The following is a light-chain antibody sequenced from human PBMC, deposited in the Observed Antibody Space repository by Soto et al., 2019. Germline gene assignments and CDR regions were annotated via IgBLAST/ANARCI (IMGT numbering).Light chain of an antibody. Sequence: EIVMTQSPATLSVSPGERATLSCRASQSISSELAWYQQKPGQPPRLLIYSASTRATGVPARFTGSGSGSDFTLTISGLQSEDFSVYYCQQDHNSPLTFGQGLRLEI. J-gene: IGKJ2*01. CDR2: SAS. CDR3: QQDHNSPLT. CDR1: QSISSE. V-gene: IGKV3-15*01.